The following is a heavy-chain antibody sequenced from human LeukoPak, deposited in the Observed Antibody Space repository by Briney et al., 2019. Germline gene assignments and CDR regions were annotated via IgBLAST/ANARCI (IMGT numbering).Heavy chain of an antibody. Sequence: SETLSLTCTVSGGSISSYYWSWIRQPAGKGLEWIGRIYTSGSTNYNPSLKSRVTMSVDTSKNQFSLKLSSVTAADTAVYYCAATPKVGYYSPWYYFDYWGQGTLVTVSS. CDR2: IYTSGST. D-gene: IGHD3-22*01. CDR3: AATPKVGYYSPWYYFDY. J-gene: IGHJ4*02. V-gene: IGHV4-4*07. CDR1: GGSISSYY.